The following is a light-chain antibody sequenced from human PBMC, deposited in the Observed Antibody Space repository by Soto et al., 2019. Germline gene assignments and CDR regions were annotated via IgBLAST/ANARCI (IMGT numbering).Light chain of an antibody. Sequence: QPVLTHPPSASGTPGQRVTISCSGSSSNIGSNAVNWYQQLPGTAPTLLIYSNNQRPSGVPDRFSGSKSGTSASLAVNGLQSEDEADYYCAAWDDSLNGPLFGGGTKLTVL. CDR2: SNN. J-gene: IGLJ3*02. V-gene: IGLV1-44*01. CDR3: AAWDDSLNGPL. CDR1: SSNIGSNA.